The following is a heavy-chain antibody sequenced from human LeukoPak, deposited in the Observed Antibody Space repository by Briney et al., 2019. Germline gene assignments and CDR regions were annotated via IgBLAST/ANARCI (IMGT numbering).Heavy chain of an antibody. D-gene: IGHD1-26*01. CDR2: ISSSSSYI. Sequence: PGGSLRLSCAASGFIFSSYSMNWVRQAPGKGLEWVSSISSSSSYIYYADSVKGRFTISRDNAKNSLYLQMNSLRAEDTALYYCAREGATGFDYWGQGTLVTVSS. CDR3: AREGATGFDY. CDR1: GFIFSSYS. V-gene: IGHV3-21*01. J-gene: IGHJ4*02.